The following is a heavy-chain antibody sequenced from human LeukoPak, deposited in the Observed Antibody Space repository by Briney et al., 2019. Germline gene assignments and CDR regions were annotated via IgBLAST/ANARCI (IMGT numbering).Heavy chain of an antibody. D-gene: IGHD5-12*01. CDR2: ISWDGGST. Sequence: PGGSLRLSCAASGCTFDDYAMHWVRQAPGKGLEWVSLISWDGGSTYYADSVKGRFTISRDNSRHTLYLQMNSLGAEDTALYYCAKDKEYSGFGPILSGYYYGMDVWGKGTTVTVSS. CDR1: GCTFDDYA. CDR3: AKDKEYSGFGPILSGYYYGMDV. V-gene: IGHV3-43D*04. J-gene: IGHJ6*04.